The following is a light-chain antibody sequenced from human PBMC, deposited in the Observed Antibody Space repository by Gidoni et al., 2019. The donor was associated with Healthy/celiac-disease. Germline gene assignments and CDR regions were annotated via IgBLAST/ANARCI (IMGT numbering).Light chain of an antibody. CDR3: CSYAGSYAWV. J-gene: IGLJ3*02. V-gene: IGLV2-11*01. Sequence: QSALTQPRSVSGSTGQSVTISCTGTSSDVGCYNYVSWYHQHPGKAPKLMIYDVSKRPSGVPDRFSGSKSGNTASLTISGLQAEDEADYYCCSYAGSYAWVFGGGTKLTVL. CDR2: DVS. CDR1: SSDVGCYNY.